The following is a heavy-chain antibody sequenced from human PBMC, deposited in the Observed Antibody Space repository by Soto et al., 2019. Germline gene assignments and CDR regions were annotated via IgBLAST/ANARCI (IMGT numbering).Heavy chain of an antibody. CDR3: ARDGGWNYARDYYGMDV. CDR2: IYYSGST. CDR1: GGSISSGGYY. Sequence: SETPSLTCTVSGGSISSGGYYWSWIRQHPGKGLEWIGYIYYSGSTYYNPSLKSRVTISVDTSKNQFSLKLSSVTAADTAVYYCARDGGWNYARDYYGMDVWGQGTTVTVSS. V-gene: IGHV4-31*03. J-gene: IGHJ6*02. D-gene: IGHD1-7*01.